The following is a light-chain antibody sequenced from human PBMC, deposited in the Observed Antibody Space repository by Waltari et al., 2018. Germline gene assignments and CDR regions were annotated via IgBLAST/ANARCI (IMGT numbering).Light chain of an antibody. Sequence: EIVLTQSPATLSLSPGERATLSCSASQCVRSYLAWYQQKSGQAPRLPIYDASNRATGIPARFSGGGSVTDFTLTISSLEPEDFAVYYCQQRSDWLLTFGGGTKVEIK. CDR1: QCVRSY. J-gene: IGKJ4*01. V-gene: IGKV3-11*01. CDR2: DAS. CDR3: QQRSDWLLT.